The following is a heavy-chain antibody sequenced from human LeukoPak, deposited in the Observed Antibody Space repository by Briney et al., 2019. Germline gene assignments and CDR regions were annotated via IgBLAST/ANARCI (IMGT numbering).Heavy chain of an antibody. CDR3: ATSIVGLTYDEHFQH. CDR2: IFNGGST. V-gene: IGHV3-53*01. Sequence: GSLRLSCAASGFAVSSNHMNWVRQAPGKGLEWVSVIFNGGSTYYADSVKGRFTISRDNSKNTLYLQMNSLRAEDTAVYYCATSIVGLTYDEHFQHWGQGPLVTVSS. J-gene: IGHJ1*01. CDR1: GFAVSSNH. D-gene: IGHD1-26*01.